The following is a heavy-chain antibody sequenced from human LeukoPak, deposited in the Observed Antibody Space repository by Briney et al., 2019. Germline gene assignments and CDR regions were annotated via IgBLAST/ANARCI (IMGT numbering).Heavy chain of an antibody. CDR2: INSDGSST. J-gene: IGHJ4*02. CDR1: GFTFSTYW. Sequence: PGGSLRLSCAASGFTFSTYWVTWVRQAPGKGLVWVSRINSDGSSTSYADSVKGRFTISRDNAKNTLYLQMNSLRAEDTAVYYCATLAVAGIGGYWGQGTLVTVSS. V-gene: IGHV3-74*01. CDR3: ATLAVAGIGGY. D-gene: IGHD6-19*01.